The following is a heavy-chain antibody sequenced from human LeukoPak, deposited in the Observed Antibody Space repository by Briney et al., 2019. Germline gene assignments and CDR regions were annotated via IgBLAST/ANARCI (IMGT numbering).Heavy chain of an antibody. D-gene: IGHD4-11*01. Sequence: ASVKVSCKASGYTFTSYDINWVRQATGQGLEWMGWMNPNSGNTGYAQKFQGRVTITRNTSISTAYMELSSLRSEDTAVYYCARGLYTVTTPIDAFDIWGQGTMVTVSS. CDR2: MNPNSGNT. V-gene: IGHV1-8*03. CDR3: ARGLYTVTTPIDAFDI. CDR1: GYTFTSYD. J-gene: IGHJ3*02.